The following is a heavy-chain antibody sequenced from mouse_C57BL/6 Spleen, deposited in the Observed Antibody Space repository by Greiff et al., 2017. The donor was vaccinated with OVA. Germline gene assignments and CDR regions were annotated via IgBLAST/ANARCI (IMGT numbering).Heavy chain of an antibody. CDR3: ARGGQLRLPYYAMDY. Sequence: QVQLQQPGTELVKPGASVKLSCKASGYTFTSYWMHWVKQRPGQGLEWIGNINPSNGGTNYNEKFKSKATLTVDKSSSTAYMQLSSLTSEDSAVYYCARGGQLRLPYYAMDYWGQGTSVTVSS. V-gene: IGHV1-53*01. J-gene: IGHJ4*01. CDR2: INPSNGGT. CDR1: GYTFTSYW. D-gene: IGHD3-2*02.